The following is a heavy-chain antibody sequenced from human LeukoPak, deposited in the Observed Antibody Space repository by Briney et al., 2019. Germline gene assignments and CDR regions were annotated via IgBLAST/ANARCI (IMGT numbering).Heavy chain of an antibody. V-gene: IGHV1-69*04. CDR3: ARDLEHEHFLP. CDR2: IIPILGIA. D-gene: IGHD1-1*01. Sequence: SVKVSCKASGGTFSSYAISWVRQAPGQGLEWMGRIIPILGIANYAQKFQGRVTITADQSTSTAYMELSSLRSEDTAVYYCARDLEHEHFLPGGQGTLVTVSS. CDR1: GGTFSSYA. J-gene: IGHJ4*02.